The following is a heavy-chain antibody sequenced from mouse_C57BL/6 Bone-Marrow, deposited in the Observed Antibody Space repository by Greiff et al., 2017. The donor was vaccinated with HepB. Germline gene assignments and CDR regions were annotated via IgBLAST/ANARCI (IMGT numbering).Heavy chain of an antibody. D-gene: IGHD1-1*01. CDR2: IHPNSGST. CDR3: ARFTTVVAYYFDY. V-gene: IGHV1-64*01. J-gene: IGHJ2*01. CDR1: GYTFTSYW. Sequence: QVQLQQPGAELVKPGASVKLSCKASGYTFTSYWMHWVKQRPGQGLEWIGMIHPNSGSTNYNEKFKSKATLTVDKSSSTAYMQLSSLTSEDSAVYDCARFTTVVAYYFDYWGQGTTLTVSS.